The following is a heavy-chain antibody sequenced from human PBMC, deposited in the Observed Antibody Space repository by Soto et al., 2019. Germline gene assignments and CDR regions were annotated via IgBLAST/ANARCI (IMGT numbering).Heavy chain of an antibody. CDR3: ARDRDYYDSSGYLDAFDI. Sequence: SETLSLSCTVSGGSISSGDYYWSWIRQPPGKGLEWIGYIYYSGSTYYNPSLKSRVTISVDTSKNQFSLKLSSVTAADTAVYYCARDRDYYDSSGYLDAFDIWVQGTMVKVSS. J-gene: IGHJ3*02. V-gene: IGHV4-30-4*01. CDR2: IYYSGST. CDR1: GGSISSGDYY. D-gene: IGHD3-22*01.